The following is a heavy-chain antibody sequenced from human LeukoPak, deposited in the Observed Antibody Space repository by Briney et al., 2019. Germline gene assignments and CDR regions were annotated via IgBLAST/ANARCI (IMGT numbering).Heavy chain of an antibody. D-gene: IGHD2-15*01. J-gene: IGHJ4*02. CDR2: ISSSGSTI. Sequence: PGGSLRLPCAASGFTFSSYEMNWVRQAPGKGLEWVSYISSSGSTIYYADSVKGRFAISRDNAKNSLYLQMNSLRAEDTAVYYCARGSGGVVVVAATPVGDYWGQGTLVTVSS. CDR3: ARGSGGVVVVAATPVGDY. V-gene: IGHV3-48*03. CDR1: GFTFSSYE.